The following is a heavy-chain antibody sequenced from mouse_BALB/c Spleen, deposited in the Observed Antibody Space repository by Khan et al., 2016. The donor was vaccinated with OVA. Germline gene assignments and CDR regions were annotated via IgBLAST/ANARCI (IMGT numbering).Heavy chain of an antibody. D-gene: IGHD2-10*01. Sequence: VQLKQSGGGLVRPGGSLKLSCAPSGFAFSSYDMSWVRQTPEKRLEWVATISGTGIYTYYPDSVKGRFTISRDNARNTLYLQMSSLRSEDTALYYCARPSYYGNPWFTYWCQGTLVTVSA. CDR2: ISGTGIYT. CDR3: ARPSYYGNPWFTY. J-gene: IGHJ3*01. CDR1: GFAFSSYD. V-gene: IGHV5-9*02.